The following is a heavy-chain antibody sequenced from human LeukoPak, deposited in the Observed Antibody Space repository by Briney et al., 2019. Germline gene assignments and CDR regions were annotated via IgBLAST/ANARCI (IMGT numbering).Heavy chain of an antibody. Sequence: GGSLRLSCEASGFTFSRHARSWVRQGPGKGLEWVSTISGSGDTIYYADSVKGRFTISRDNYMNTVSLQMNSLRAEDTAIYYCAKDRYSNYVNAFDMWGQGTMVAVSS. J-gene: IGHJ3*02. D-gene: IGHD4-11*01. CDR3: AKDRYSNYVNAFDM. CDR2: ISGSGDTI. CDR1: GFTFSRHA. V-gene: IGHV3-23*01.